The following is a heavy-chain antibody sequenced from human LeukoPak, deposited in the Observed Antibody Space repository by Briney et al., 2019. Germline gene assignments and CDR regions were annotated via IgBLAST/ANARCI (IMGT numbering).Heavy chain of an antibody. J-gene: IGHJ3*02. CDR2: IYYSGST. V-gene: IGHV4-59*01. CDR1: GGSISSYY. Sequence: PSETLSLTCTVSGGSISSYYWSWIRQPPGKGLEWTGYIYYSGSTNYNPSLKSRVTISADTSKNQFSLKLSSVTAADTAVYYCARAPILPDIWGQGTMVTVSS. CDR3: ARAPILPDI. D-gene: IGHD2-15*01.